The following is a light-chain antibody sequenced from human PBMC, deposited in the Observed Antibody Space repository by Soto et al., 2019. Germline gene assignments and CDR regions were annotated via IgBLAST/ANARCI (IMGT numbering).Light chain of an antibody. CDR3: QQRSDWPPIT. CDR1: QCISSSF. Sequence: EIVLTQSPGILSLSPGERASLSCGAIQCISSSFLAWHQQTPGQAPRLLIYGASSRATGIPDRFSGSGSGTDFTLTISSLEPEDFAVYYCQQRSDWPPITFGQGTRLEIK. J-gene: IGKJ5*01. CDR2: GAS. V-gene: IGKV3D-20*02.